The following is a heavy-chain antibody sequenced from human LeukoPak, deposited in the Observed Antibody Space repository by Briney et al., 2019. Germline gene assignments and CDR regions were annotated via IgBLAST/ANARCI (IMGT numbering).Heavy chain of an antibody. V-gene: IGHV1-2*06. J-gene: IGHJ4*02. D-gene: IGHD6-13*01. CDR1: GYTFTGYY. CDR3: ARGAAAGQTRDY. Sequence: ASVKVSCKASGYTFTGYYIHWARQAPGQGLEWMGRINPNSGDRNYAQKFQGRVTMTRDTSISAAYMELSSLRSDDTAVYYCARGAAAGQTRDYWGQGTLVTVSS. CDR2: INPNSGDR.